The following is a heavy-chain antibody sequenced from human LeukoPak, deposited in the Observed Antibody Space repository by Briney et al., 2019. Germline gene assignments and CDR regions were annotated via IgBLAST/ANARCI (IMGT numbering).Heavy chain of an antibody. D-gene: IGHD3-22*01. CDR3: AKSTLIVVITLFDY. CDR1: GFTFSNYG. CDR2: ISGSGGST. J-gene: IGHJ4*02. V-gene: IGHV3-23*01. Sequence: GGSLRLSCAASGFTFSNYGMTWVRQAPGKGLEWVSAISGSGGSTYYADSAKGRFTISRDNSKNTLYLQMNSLRAEDTAVYYCAKSTLIVVITLFDYWGQGTLVTVSS.